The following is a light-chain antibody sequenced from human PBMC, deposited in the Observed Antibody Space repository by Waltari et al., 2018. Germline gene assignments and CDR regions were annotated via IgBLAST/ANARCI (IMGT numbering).Light chain of an antibody. CDR1: SSPIGDDDC. Sequence: QSALTQPRSVSGSPGQSVTVPCTGTSSPIGDDDCAPWDQHHPGKAPQLLIYDVSKRPSGVPDRFSASKSGNTASLTISGLQAEDEADYYCYSYAGSHEFGGGTKLTVL. CDR3: YSYAGSHE. J-gene: IGLJ2*01. V-gene: IGLV2-11*01. CDR2: DVS.